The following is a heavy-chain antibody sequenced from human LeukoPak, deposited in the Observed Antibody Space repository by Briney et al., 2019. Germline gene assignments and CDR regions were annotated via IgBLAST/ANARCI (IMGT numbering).Heavy chain of an antibody. J-gene: IGHJ4*02. CDR2: IYTSGST. Sequence: SETLSLTCTVSGGSISSYYWSWIRQPAGKGLEWIGRIYTSGSTNYNPSLKSRVTMSVDTSKNQFSLKLSSVTAADTAVYYCARHAPTAMTLDYYGSGSPYFDYWGQGTLVTVSS. V-gene: IGHV4-4*07. CDR3: ARHAPTAMTLDYYGSGSPYFDY. D-gene: IGHD3-10*01. CDR1: GGSISSYY.